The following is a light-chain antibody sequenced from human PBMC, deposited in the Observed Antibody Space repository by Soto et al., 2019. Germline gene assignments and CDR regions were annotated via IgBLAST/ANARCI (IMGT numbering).Light chain of an antibody. Sequence: DIQMTQSPSSLSASVGDTVTLTCRAPRSIRHYLNWYQQRPGEAPKLLIFAASSLPSGVPSRFSGSVAGTDFTLTITSLPPEDFATYYCQQSDAMPYTFGLGTKL. CDR2: AAS. CDR3: QQSDAMPYT. CDR1: RSIRHY. V-gene: IGKV1-39*01. J-gene: IGKJ2*01.